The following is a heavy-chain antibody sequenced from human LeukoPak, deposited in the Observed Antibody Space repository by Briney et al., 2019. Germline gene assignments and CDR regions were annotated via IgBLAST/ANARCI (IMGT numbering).Heavy chain of an antibody. Sequence: GASLQISCKGSGYSFSNYWIGWVRQMPGKGLEWMGIIYPGDSDTRYSPSFQGQVTISTDKSISTAYLQWSSLKASDTAMYYCARLTLMTTMITPYDYWGQGTLVTVSS. CDR3: ARLTLMTTMITPYDY. V-gene: IGHV5-51*01. CDR2: IYPGDSDT. D-gene: IGHD4-23*01. J-gene: IGHJ4*02. CDR1: GYSFSNYW.